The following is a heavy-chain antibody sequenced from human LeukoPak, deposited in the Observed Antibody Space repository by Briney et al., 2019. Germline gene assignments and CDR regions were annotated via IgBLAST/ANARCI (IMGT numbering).Heavy chain of an antibody. Sequence: PGGSLRLSCAASGFTFSSYGMHWVRQAPGKGLEWVAFIRYDGSNKYYADSVKGRFTISRDNSKNTLYLQMNSLRAEDTAVYYCAKDHNGSGSYYLYYFDYWGQGTLVTVSS. CDR3: AKDHNGSGSYYLYYFDY. D-gene: IGHD3-10*01. V-gene: IGHV3-30*02. J-gene: IGHJ4*02. CDR1: GFTFSSYG. CDR2: IRYDGSNK.